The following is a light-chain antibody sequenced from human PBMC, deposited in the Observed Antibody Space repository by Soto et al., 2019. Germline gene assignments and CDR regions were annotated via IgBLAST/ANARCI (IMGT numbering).Light chain of an antibody. CDR2: AAS. CDR1: QGFRND. V-gene: IGKV1-6*01. Sequence: AVQMTPSPSSLSASVGDRVTITCRTSQGFRNDLAWYQQKPGKAPELLIYAASTLQSGVPSRFSGSGSGTDFTLTISSLQPEDFATYYCLQDYTFGQGTRLEMK. J-gene: IGKJ5*01. CDR3: LQDYT.